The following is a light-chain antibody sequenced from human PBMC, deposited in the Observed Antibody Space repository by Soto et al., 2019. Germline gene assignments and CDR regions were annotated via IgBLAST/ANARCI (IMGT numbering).Light chain of an antibody. Sequence: EIVLTQSPVTLPLSPGERATLSCRASQSVSSTLLTWYQQKPGQAPRLLIFGVSSRVTGIPDRFSGSGSGTDFTLTISRLEPEDFAVYFCQHYGDSSWTFGQGTIVEIK. V-gene: IGKV3-20*01. CDR1: QSVSSTL. CDR3: QHYGDSSWT. CDR2: GVS. J-gene: IGKJ1*01.